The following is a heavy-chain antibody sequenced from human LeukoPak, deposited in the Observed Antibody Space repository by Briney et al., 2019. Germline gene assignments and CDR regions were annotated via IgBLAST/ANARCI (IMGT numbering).Heavy chain of an antibody. Sequence: PSETLSLTCGVYGGSFSGHYWSWIRQPPGKGLEWIGENNDSGSTNYNPSLKSRVTISVDTSKNPFSLKLSSVTAADTAVYYCARGRRQWLVPPSDYYFYMDVWGKGTTVTVS. D-gene: IGHD6-19*01. J-gene: IGHJ6*03. CDR3: ARGRRQWLVPPSDYYFYMDV. CDR2: NNDSGST. V-gene: IGHV4-34*01. CDR1: GGSFSGHY.